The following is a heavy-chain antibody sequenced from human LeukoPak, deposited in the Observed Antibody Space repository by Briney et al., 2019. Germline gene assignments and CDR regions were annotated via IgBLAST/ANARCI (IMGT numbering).Heavy chain of an antibody. CDR2: ISSSGSTI. D-gene: IGHD3-10*01. CDR1: GFTFSSYS. Sequence: LPGGSLRLSCAASGFTFSSYSMNWVRQAPGKGLEWVSYISSSGSTIYYADSVKGRFTISRDNAKNSLYLQMNSLRAEDTAVYYCASGPGSGSYFGIVWFDPWGQGTLVTVSS. CDR3: ASGPGSGSYFGIVWFDP. V-gene: IGHV3-48*04. J-gene: IGHJ5*02.